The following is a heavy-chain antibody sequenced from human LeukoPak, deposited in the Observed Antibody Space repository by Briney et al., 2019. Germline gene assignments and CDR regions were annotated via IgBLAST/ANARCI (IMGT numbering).Heavy chain of an antibody. Sequence: PGGSLRLSCAASGFTFSNAWMSWVRQAPGKGLEWVGRIKSKTDDGTTDYAAPVKGRFTISRDDSKNTLYLQMNSLKTEDTAVYYCTVNRGDYWGQGTLVTVSS. CDR2: IKSKTDDGTT. V-gene: IGHV3-15*01. J-gene: IGHJ4*02. CDR3: TVNRGDY. CDR1: GFTFSNAW. D-gene: IGHD1-14*01.